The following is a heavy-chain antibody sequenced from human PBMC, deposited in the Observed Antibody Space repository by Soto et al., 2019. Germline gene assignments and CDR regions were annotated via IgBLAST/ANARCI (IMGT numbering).Heavy chain of an antibody. CDR2: VSPYNGNT. CDR3: ARGGVPSNIVVLIPNWFDP. J-gene: IGHJ5*02. CDR1: GYTFTNYA. D-gene: IGHD2-21*01. V-gene: IGHV1-18*01. Sequence: ASVKVSCKASGYTFTNYAITWVRQAPGQGLEWMGWVSPYNGNTNYAQKIQGRVTMTTDTSTTTAYMELRSLRSDDTAVYYCARGGVPSNIVVLIPNWFDPWGPGTLVTLSS.